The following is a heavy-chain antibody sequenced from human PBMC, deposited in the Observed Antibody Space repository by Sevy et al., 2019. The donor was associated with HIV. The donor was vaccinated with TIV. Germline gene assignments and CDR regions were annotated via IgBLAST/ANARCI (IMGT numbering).Heavy chain of an antibody. CDR2: FSFGCGKI. J-gene: IGHJ4*02. CDR1: GFTFSNYA. V-gene: IGHV3-23*01. D-gene: IGHD2-2*01. CDR3: AREGCSKPHDY. Sequence: GGSLRLSCAASGFTFSNYAMSWLRQAPGKGLEWVSAFSFGCGKINYADSVKGRFTISRDNSKNTLYLQMNSLRAEDTALHYCAREGCSKPHDYWGQGTLVTVSS.